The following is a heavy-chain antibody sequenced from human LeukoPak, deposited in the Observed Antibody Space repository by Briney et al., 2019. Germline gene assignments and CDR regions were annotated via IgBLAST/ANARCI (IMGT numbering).Heavy chain of an antibody. D-gene: IGHD3-3*01. CDR2: MYYSGST. Sequence: SETLSLTCTVSGGSISSSSYYWGWIRQPPGQGLEWIGGMYYSGSTYYNPSLKSRVIISVDTSKNQFSLKLRSVTAADTAVYYCASSITIFGVVLRTIYFDYWGQGILVTVSS. V-gene: IGHV4-39*01. CDR1: GGSISSSSYY. CDR3: ASSITIFGVVLRTIYFDY. J-gene: IGHJ4*02.